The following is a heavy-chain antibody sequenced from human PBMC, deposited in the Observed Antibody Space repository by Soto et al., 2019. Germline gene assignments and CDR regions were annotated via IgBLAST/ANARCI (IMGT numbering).Heavy chain of an antibody. CDR2: ISPGSRYP. Sequence: HGGSLRLSCAESGFTFGDSYMSWIRQAPGKGLEWLSYISPGSRYPAYADSVKGRFTISRDNAKRSLYLQMMSLTAEDTAIYYCVRGGGGGLFDPWGQGTMVTVSS. V-gene: IGHV3-11*06. J-gene: IGHJ5*02. CDR1: GFTFGDSY. D-gene: IGHD2-15*01. CDR3: VRGGGGGLFDP.